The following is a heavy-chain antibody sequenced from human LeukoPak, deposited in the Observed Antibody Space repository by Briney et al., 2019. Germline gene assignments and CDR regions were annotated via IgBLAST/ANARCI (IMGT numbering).Heavy chain of an antibody. CDR1: GYTLTGYY. CDR3: ARANSGGYDFWSGYPLNWFDP. D-gene: IGHD3-3*01. Sequence: ASVKVSCKASGYTLTGYYMHWVRQAPGHGREWMGWINPNSGGTNYAQKFQGRVTMTRDTSISTAYIEMSRLRSDDTAVYYCARANSGGYDFWSGYPLNWFDPWGQGTLVTVSS. V-gene: IGHV1-2*02. J-gene: IGHJ5*02. CDR2: INPNSGGT.